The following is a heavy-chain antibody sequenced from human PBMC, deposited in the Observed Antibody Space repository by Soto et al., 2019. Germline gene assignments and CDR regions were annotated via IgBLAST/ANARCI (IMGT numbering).Heavy chain of an antibody. CDR2: ISAYNGNT. V-gene: IGHV1-18*01. Sequence: GASVKVSCKASGYTSTSYGISWVRQAPGQGLEWMGWISAYNGNTNYAQKLQGRVTMTTDTSTSTAYMELRSLRSDDTAVYYCARVFGMDDYSLVPANFDYWGQGTLVTVSS. J-gene: IGHJ4*02. CDR1: GYTSTSYG. CDR3: ARVFGMDDYSLVPANFDY. D-gene: IGHD4-4*01.